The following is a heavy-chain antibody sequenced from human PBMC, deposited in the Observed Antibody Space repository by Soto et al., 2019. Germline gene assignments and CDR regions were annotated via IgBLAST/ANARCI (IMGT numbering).Heavy chain of an antibody. J-gene: IGHJ4*02. CDR3: ARVGGSGWYGSFDY. CDR1: GGTFSSYA. Sequence: ASVKVSCKASGGTFSSYAISWVRQAPGQGLEWMGGIIPIFGTANYAQKFQGRVTITADESTSTAYMELSSLRSEDTAVYYCARVGGSGWYGSFDYWGQGTLVTVSS. CDR2: IIPIFGTA. V-gene: IGHV1-69*13. D-gene: IGHD6-19*01.